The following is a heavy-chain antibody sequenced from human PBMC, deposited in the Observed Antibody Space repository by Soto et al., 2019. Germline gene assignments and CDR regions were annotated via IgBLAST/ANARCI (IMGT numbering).Heavy chain of an antibody. D-gene: IGHD4-17*01. V-gene: IGHV1-69*13. CDR3: ARDPVGRDYGLDY. Sequence: SVKVSCKASGGTFSSYAISWVRQAPGQGLEWMGGIIPIFGTANYAQKFQGRVTITADESTSTAYMELSSLRSEDTAVYYCARDPVGRDYGLDYWGQGTLVTVSS. J-gene: IGHJ4*02. CDR2: IIPIFGTA. CDR1: GGTFSSYA.